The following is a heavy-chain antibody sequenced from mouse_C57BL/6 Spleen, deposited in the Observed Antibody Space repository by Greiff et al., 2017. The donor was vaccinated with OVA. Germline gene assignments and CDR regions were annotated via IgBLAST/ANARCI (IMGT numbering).Heavy chain of an antibody. D-gene: IGHD1-1*01. V-gene: IGHV1-55*01. Sequence: QVQLQQPGAELVKPGASVKMSCKASGYTFTSYWITWVKQRPGQGLEWIGDIYPGSGSTNYNEKFKSKATLTVDTSSSTAYMQLSSLTSEDSAVYYCARHGSRAIYFDYWGQGTTLTVSS. J-gene: IGHJ2*01. CDR1: GYTFTSYW. CDR3: ARHGSRAIYFDY. CDR2: IYPGSGST.